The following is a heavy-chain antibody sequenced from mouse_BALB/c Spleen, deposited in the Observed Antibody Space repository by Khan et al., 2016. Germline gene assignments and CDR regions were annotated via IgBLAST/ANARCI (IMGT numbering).Heavy chain of an antibody. CDR2: IWSDGST. CDR1: GFSLTSYG. Sequence: VQLQESGPDLVAPSQSLSITCTVSGFSLTSYGVHWVRQPPGKGLEWLVVIWSDGSTTYNSALKSRLSISKDNSKSQVFLKMNSLQTDDTAMYYCARHGLRRNAMDYWGQGTSVTVSS. V-gene: IGHV2-6-2*01. J-gene: IGHJ4*01. D-gene: IGHD2-2*01. CDR3: ARHGLRRNAMDY.